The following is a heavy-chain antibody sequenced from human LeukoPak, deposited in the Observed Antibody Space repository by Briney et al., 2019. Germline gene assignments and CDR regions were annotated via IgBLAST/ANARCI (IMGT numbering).Heavy chain of an antibody. CDR3: AKDKEDCSSTSCYRYFDY. CDR1: GFTFDDYT. J-gene: IGHJ4*02. D-gene: IGHD2-2*01. V-gene: IGHV3-43*01. CDR2: ISWDGGST. Sequence: PGGSLRLSCAASGFTFDDYTMHWVRQAPGKGLEWVSLISWDGGSTYYADSVKGRFIISRDNSKNSLYLQMNSLRTEDTALYYCAKDKEDCSSTSCYRYFDYWGQGTLVTVSS.